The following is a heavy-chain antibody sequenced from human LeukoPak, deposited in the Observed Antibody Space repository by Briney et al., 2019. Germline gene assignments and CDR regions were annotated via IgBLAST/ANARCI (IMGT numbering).Heavy chain of an antibody. CDR2: ISYDGSNK. D-gene: IGHD6-19*01. V-gene: IGHV3-30*03. CDR1: GFTFSSYG. Sequence: PGGSLRPSCAASGFTFSSYGMHWVRQAPGKGLEWVAVISYDGSNKYYADSVKGRFTISRDNSKNTLYLQMNSLRAEDTAVYYCALIAVAEGFDYWGQGTLVTVSS. CDR3: ALIAVAEGFDY. J-gene: IGHJ4*02.